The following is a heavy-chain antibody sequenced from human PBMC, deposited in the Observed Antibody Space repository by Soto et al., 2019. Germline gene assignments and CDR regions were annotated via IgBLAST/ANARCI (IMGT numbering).Heavy chain of an antibody. J-gene: IGHJ6*02. CDR2: IWYDGSNK. CDR1: GFTFSSYG. CDR3: ARDMGGVSWIQLMDV. Sequence: PGGSLRLSCAASGFTFSSYGMHWVRQAPGKGLEWVAVIWYDGSNKYYADSVKGRFTISIDNSKNTLYLQMNSLRAEDTAVYYCARDMGGVSWIQLMDVWGQGTTVTVSS. D-gene: IGHD5-18*01. V-gene: IGHV3-33*01.